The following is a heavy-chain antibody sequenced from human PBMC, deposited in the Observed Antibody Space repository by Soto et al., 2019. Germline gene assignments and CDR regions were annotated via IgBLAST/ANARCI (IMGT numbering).Heavy chain of an antibody. D-gene: IGHD2-2*01. V-gene: IGHV4-31*03. J-gene: IGHJ6*04. CDR3: ARGYCSSTSCRLDV. Sequence: SETLSLTCTVSGFSISSGGYYWSWIRQHPGKGLEWIGYIYYSGSTYYNPSLKSRVTISVDTSENQFSLKLSSVTAADTAVYYCARGYCSSTSCRLDVWGKGTTVTVSS. CDR2: IYYSGST. CDR1: GFSISSGGYY.